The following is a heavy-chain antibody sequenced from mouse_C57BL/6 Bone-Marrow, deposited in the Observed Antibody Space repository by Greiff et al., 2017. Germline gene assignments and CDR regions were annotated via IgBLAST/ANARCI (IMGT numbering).Heavy chain of an antibody. CDR3: ARSAFITTAVAGGFAY. CDR1: GYTFTSYW. Sequence: QVQLQQPGAELVKPGASVKLSCKASGYTFTSYWMHWVKQRPGKGLEWIGMIHPNSGSTNYNETFKSKATLTVDKSSSTAYIQLSSLTSEDSAVYYCARSAFITTAVAGGFAYWGQGTLVTVSA. D-gene: IGHD1-1*01. CDR2: IHPNSGST. V-gene: IGHV1-64*01. J-gene: IGHJ3*01.